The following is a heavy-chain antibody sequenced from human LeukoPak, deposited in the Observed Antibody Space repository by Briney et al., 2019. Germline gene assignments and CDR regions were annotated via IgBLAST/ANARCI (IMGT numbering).Heavy chain of an antibody. Sequence: GGSLRLSCAGSGFTFSSYGMHWVRQAPGKGLEWVAVIWHDGSNKYYADSVQGRFTISRDNSKNTLSPYMNSLRVEDTAVYYCAKDGDRGTNFYYYYMDVWGKGTTVTVSS. CDR2: IWHDGSNK. CDR1: GFTFSSYG. V-gene: IGHV3-33*06. D-gene: IGHD3-10*01. J-gene: IGHJ6*03. CDR3: AKDGDRGTNFYYYYMDV.